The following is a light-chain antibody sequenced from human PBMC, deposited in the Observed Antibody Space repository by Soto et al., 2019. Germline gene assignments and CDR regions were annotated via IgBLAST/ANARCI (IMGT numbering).Light chain of an antibody. J-gene: IGLJ1*01. Sequence: QSVLTQPRSVSGSPGQSITISCTGSSSDVGGYEYVSWFQQDPGKAPKLMIYDVSARPSGVPNRFSGSKSGSTASLTISGLQADDEGDYYCCSYAGSYTYVFGTGTKGTVL. V-gene: IGLV2-11*01. CDR1: SSDVGGYEY. CDR2: DVS. CDR3: CSYAGSYTYV.